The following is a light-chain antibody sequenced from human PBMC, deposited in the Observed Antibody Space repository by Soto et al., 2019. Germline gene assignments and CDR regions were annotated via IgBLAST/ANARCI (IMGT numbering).Light chain of an antibody. V-gene: IGLV2-14*02. CDR2: EGS. CDR3: SSYAGSDNYVL. J-gene: IGLJ2*01. CDR1: SSDVGSYNL. Sequence: QSALTQPASVSGSPGQSITISCTGTSSDVGSYNLVSWYQQHPGKAPKLMIYEGSKRPSGVPDRFSGSKSGNTASLTVSGLQAEDEADYYCSSYAGSDNYVLFGGGTKVTVL.